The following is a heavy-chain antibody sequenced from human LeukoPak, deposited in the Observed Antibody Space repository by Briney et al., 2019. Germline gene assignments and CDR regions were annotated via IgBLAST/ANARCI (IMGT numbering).Heavy chain of an antibody. V-gene: IGHV4-34*01. Sequence: SETLSLTCSVYGGSLSGYYWSWIRQTPGQGLELIGEINHSGSTTYYPSFKRRVTISVDTSKNQFSLRLSSVTAADTAVYYCARRRGIAARPVDYWGQGTLVTVSS. D-gene: IGHD6-6*01. J-gene: IGHJ4*02. CDR1: GGSLSGYY. CDR2: INHSGST. CDR3: ARRRGIAARPVDY.